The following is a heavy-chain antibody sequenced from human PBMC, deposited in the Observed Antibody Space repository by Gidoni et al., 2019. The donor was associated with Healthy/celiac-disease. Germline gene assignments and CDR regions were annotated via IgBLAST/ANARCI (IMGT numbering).Heavy chain of an antibody. Sequence: QVQLQQWGAGLLKPSETLSLTCAVYGGSFSGYYWSWIRQPPGKGLEWIGEINHSGSTNYNPSLKSRVTISVDTSKNQFSLKLSSVTAADTAVYYCARVTYYDFWSGYYYFDYWGQGTLVTVSS. CDR1: GGSFSGYY. CDR3: ARVTYYDFWSGYYYFDY. V-gene: IGHV4-34*01. J-gene: IGHJ4*02. D-gene: IGHD3-3*01. CDR2: INHSGST.